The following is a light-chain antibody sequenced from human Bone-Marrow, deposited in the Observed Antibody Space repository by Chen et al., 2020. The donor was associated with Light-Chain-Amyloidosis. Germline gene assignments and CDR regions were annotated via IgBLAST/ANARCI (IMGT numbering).Light chain of an antibody. CDR1: NNDVGGHAF. J-gene: IGLJ1*01. V-gene: IGLV2-14*02. CDR2: EDT. Sequence: SALTHPASVSGSSGPSLPTPCTGTNNDVGGHAFVSWYQRPPGKAPKFLIYEDTERASGVSTRFSGSKSGNTASLTISGLQAEDEADYYCSSYTSRSLHVFATGTKVTVL. CDR3: SSYTSRSLHV.